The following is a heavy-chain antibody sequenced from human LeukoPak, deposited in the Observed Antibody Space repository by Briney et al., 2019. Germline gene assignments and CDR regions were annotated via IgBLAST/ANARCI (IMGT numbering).Heavy chain of an antibody. CDR1: GFTFSSYA. V-gene: IGHV3-23*01. CDR2: ISGSGGST. Sequence: GGSLRLSCAASGFTFSSYAMSWVRQAPGKGLEWVSAISGSGGSTYYADSVKGRFTISRGNAKKQLYLPMNSLRAEDTAVYYCEKAGRITIFGVVSASYYFDYWGQGTLVTVSS. D-gene: IGHD3-3*01. J-gene: IGHJ4*02. CDR3: EKAGRITIFGVVSASYYFDY.